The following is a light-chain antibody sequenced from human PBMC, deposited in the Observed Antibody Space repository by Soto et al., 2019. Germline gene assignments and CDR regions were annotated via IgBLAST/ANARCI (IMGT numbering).Light chain of an antibody. Sequence: DIVMTQSPDSLAVSLGERATINCKSSQSILYRSNNQESLAWFQRKPGQPPKLLIYWASTRESGVPDRFSGSGSGTDFTLTISSLQAEDVAVYYCQQYYSVPITFGQGTRLEIK. CDR1: QSILYRSNNQES. J-gene: IGKJ5*01. V-gene: IGKV4-1*01. CDR3: QQYYSVPIT. CDR2: WAS.